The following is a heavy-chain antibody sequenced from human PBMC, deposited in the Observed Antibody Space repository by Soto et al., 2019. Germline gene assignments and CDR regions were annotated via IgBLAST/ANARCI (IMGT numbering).Heavy chain of an antibody. CDR3: ARDATFGTKGGSFDI. J-gene: IGHJ3*02. Sequence: PVGSLRLSCAASGFTFRIYSMHWVRQSPGKGLEWVAVMWYDGTNKYYEESVKGRFTISRDNSENTLYLQMNSLRDEDTAVYYCARDATFGTKGGSFDIWGHGTLVTVSS. D-gene: IGHD3-16*01. CDR2: MWYDGTNK. V-gene: IGHV3-33*01. CDR1: GFTFRIYS.